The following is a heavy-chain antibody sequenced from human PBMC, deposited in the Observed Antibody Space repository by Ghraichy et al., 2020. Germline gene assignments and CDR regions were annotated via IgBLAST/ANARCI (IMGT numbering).Heavy chain of an antibody. CDR3: ARDYYYYDSSGYVDAFDI. V-gene: IGHV3-7*03. D-gene: IGHD3-22*01. CDR2: IKQDGSEK. CDR1: GFTFSSYW. Sequence: GVLRLSCAASGFTFSSYWMSWVRQAPGKGLEWVANIKQDGSEKYYVDSVKGRFTISRDNAKNSLYLQMNSLRAEDTAVYYCARDYYYYDSSGYVDAFDIWGQGTMVTVSS. J-gene: IGHJ3*02.